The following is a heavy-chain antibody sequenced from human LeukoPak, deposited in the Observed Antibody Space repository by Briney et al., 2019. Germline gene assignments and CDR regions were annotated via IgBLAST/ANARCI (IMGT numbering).Heavy chain of an antibody. CDR2: IDTYGGST. CDR1: GYTFISYG. J-gene: IGHJ4*02. D-gene: IGHD6-13*01. Sequence: ASVKVSCKASGYTFISYGVSWVRQAPGQGLEWMGWIDTYGGSTNYAQNLQGRVTVTTDTSTTTVYVELRSLRSDDTAVYYCARPNTDAAGYYFDYWGQGTLVTVSS. CDR3: ARPNTDAAGYYFDY. V-gene: IGHV1-18*01.